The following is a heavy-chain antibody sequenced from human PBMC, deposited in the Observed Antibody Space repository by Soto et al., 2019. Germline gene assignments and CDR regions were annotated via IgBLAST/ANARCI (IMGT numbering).Heavy chain of an antibody. CDR2: ISAYNGNT. CDR1: GYTFTSYG. J-gene: IGHJ6*02. CDR3: ASETAMVNYYYYGMDV. D-gene: IGHD5-18*01. V-gene: IGHV1-18*01. Sequence: QVQLVQSGAEVKKPGASVKVSCKASGYTFTSYGISWVRQAPGQGLEWMGWISAYNGNTNYAQKLQGRVTMTTDTSTSTAYMELRRLRSDDTAVYYCASETAMVNYYYYGMDVWGQGTTVTVSS.